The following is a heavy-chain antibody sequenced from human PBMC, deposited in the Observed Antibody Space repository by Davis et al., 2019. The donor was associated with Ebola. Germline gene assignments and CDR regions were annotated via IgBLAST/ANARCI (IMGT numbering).Heavy chain of an antibody. Sequence: GESLKISCAASGFTFSSYWMSWVRQAPGKGLEWVANIKQDGSEKYYVDSVKGRFTISRDNAKNSLYLQMNSLRAEDTALYYCAKDKQPHYYDSSVYFDYWGQETLVTVSS. D-gene: IGHD3-22*01. V-gene: IGHV3-7*03. CDR1: GFTFSSYW. CDR3: AKDKQPHYYDSSVYFDY. J-gene: IGHJ4*02. CDR2: IKQDGSEK.